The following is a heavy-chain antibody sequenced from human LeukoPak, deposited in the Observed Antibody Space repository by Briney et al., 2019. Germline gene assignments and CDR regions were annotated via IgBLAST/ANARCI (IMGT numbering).Heavy chain of an antibody. CDR2: INDDGSRK. J-gene: IGHJ4*02. CDR1: GFTFSSYW. Sequence: GGSLRLSCAASGFTFSSYWMHWVRQAPGKGLVWVSGINDDGSRKTYADSVKGRLTTSRDNSKNTVYLQMNSLRAEDTAVYYCVRDSYMSGYAALGFDHWGQGTLVTVSS. V-gene: IGHV3-74*01. D-gene: IGHD5-12*01. CDR3: VRDSYMSGYAALGFDH.